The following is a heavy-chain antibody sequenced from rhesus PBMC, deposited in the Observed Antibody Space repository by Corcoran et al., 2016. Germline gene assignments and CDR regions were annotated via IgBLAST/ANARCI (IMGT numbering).Heavy chain of an antibody. J-gene: IGHJ4*01. V-gene: IGHV4S12*01. CDR2: IFGNSESN. CDR3: AKSGAPIAPVDF. CDR1: GGPISMGCYC. Sequence: QVQLQESGQGVVKPSETLALTCAGTGGPISMGCYCWTRIRQPPGKGLEGCGGIFGNSESNIYNPSLKSRVTISKDTSKNQFSLTLTSVTAADTAVYFCAKSGAPIAPVDFWGQGVLVTVSS. D-gene: IGHD1-44*01.